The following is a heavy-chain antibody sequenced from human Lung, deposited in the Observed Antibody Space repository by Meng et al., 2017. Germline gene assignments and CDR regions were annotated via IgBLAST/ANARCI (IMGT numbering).Heavy chain of an antibody. J-gene: IGHJ4*02. D-gene: IGHD5-24*01. CDR1: GGTVSDYY. CDR3: ARGPNTMAADIDS. V-gene: IGHV4-34*01. Sequence: QVAVPVGGAGLLKVSVTLSLACFVSGGTVSDYYWGRIRQPTGKGLEWIGKINHSGSTNSNPALGSRATISVDTSQNKLSQMLSSVTAADSVVYYCARGPNTMAADIDSWGQGTLVTVSS. CDR2: INHSGST.